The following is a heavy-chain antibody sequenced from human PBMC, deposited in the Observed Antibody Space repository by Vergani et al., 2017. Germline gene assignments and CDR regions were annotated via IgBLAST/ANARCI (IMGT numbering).Heavy chain of an antibody. CDR3: ARQSPGSGWSPGDFDD. Sequence: QLQLQQSGPGLEKPSETLFLTCTVSADSISSGSYYWGWIRQPPGKSLEWIGSIYYSGLTYYNPSLKGRVAISVDKSKNQFSLKVTSVTAADTAVYFCARQSPGSGWSPGDFDDWGQGILVTVSS. CDR1: ADSISSGSYY. D-gene: IGHD6-19*01. CDR2: IYYSGLT. V-gene: IGHV4-39*01. J-gene: IGHJ4*02.